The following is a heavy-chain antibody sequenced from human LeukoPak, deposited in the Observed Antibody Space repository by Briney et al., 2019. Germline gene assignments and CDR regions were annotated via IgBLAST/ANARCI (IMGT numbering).Heavy chain of an antibody. Sequence: ASVKVSCKASGYTFTGYYMHGVRQAPGQGLEWMGWINPNSGGTNYAQKFQGRVTMTRDTSISTAYMELSRLRSDDTAVYYCARGGYGDYSQNFDYWGQGTLVTVSS. CDR3: ARGGYGDYSQNFDY. CDR2: INPNSGGT. CDR1: GYTFTGYY. J-gene: IGHJ4*02. D-gene: IGHD4-17*01. V-gene: IGHV1-2*02.